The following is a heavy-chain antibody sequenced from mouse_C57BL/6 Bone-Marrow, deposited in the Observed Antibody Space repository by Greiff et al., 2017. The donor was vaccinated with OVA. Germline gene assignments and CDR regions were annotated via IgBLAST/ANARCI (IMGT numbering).Heavy chain of an antibody. J-gene: IGHJ4*01. CDR2: INPNNGGT. CDR1: GYTFTDYY. Sequence: EVQLQQSGPELVKPGASVKISCKASGYTFTDYYMNWVKQSHGKSLEWIGDINPNNGGTSYNQKFKGKATLTVDKSSSTAYMELRSLTSEDSAVYYCARSGAYYRDDWGQGTSVTVSS. D-gene: IGHD2-12*01. V-gene: IGHV1-26*01. CDR3: ARSGAYYRDD.